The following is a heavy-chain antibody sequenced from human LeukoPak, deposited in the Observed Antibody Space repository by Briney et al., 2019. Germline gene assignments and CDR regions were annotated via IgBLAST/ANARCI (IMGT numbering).Heavy chain of an antibody. CDR3: VGGVLHGGGNWFDP. CDR2: INPNSGGT. J-gene: IGHJ5*02. V-gene: IGHV1-2*06. D-gene: IGHD3-16*01. Sequence: ASVKVSCKTSGYTFTGYYMHWLRQAPGQGLEWMGRINPNSGGTYYAQKFQGRVTMTRDTSISTSYMELTSLISDDTAVYYCVGGVLHGGGNWFDPWGQGTLVTVSS. CDR1: GYTFTGYY.